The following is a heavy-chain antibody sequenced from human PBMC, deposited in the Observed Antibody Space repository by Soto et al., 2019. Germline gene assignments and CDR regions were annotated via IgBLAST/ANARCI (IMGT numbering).Heavy chain of an antibody. J-gene: IGHJ4*02. CDR3: ARGNYFGSGTFDY. V-gene: IGHV1-18*01. D-gene: IGHD3-10*01. CDR2: ISGSSGST. Sequence: QVQLEQSGAEVKKPGASVKVSCKTSGYTFTSYGVSWVRQAPGQGLEWMAWISGSSGSTYYAQNLQGRVTVTTDTSTDTASMELRSLRSGDSAIYYCARGNYFGSGTFDYWGQGTLVTVSS. CDR1: GYTFTSYG.